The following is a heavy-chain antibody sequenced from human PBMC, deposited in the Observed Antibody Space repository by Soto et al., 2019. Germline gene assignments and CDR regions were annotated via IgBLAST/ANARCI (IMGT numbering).Heavy chain of an antibody. V-gene: IGHV3-33*01. CDR1: GFTFSSYG. Sequence: QVQLVESGGGVVQPGRSLRLSCAASGFTFSSYGMHWVRQAPGKGLEWVAVIWYDGSNKYYADSVKGLFTISRDNSKNTLYLQMNSLRAEDTSLDYGAREGAARMACLYGMDVWGQGTTVTVSS. CDR3: AREGAARMACLYGMDV. J-gene: IGHJ6*02. CDR2: IWYDGSNK. D-gene: IGHD6-6*01.